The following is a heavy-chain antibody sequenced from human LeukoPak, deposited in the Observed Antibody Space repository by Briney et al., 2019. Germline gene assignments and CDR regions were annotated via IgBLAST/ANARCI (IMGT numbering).Heavy chain of an antibody. D-gene: IGHD3-10*01. J-gene: IGHJ3*02. V-gene: IGHV1-18*01. CDR1: GYTFTSYG. Sequence: ASVKVSCKASGYTFTSYGISWVPQAPGQGLEWMGWISAYNGNTNYVQKLQGRVTMTTDTSTSTAYMELRSLRADDTAVYYCARDSMVTNVNDAFDIWGQGTMVTVSS. CDR2: ISAYNGNT. CDR3: ARDSMVTNVNDAFDI.